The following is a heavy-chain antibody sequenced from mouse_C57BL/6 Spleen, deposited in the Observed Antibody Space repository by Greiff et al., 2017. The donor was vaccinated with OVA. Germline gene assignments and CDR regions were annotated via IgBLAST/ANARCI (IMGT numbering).Heavy chain of an antibody. V-gene: IGHV1-81*01. J-gene: IGHJ4*01. Sequence: QVQLQQSGAELARPGASVKLSCKASGYTFTSYGISWVKQRPGQGLEWIGEIYPRSGNTYYNEKFKGKATLTADKSSSTAYMELRSLTSEDSAVYFCARYYGSSLYAMDYWGQGTSVTVSS. CDR1: GYTFTSYG. CDR3: ARYYGSSLYAMDY. CDR2: IYPRSGNT. D-gene: IGHD1-1*01.